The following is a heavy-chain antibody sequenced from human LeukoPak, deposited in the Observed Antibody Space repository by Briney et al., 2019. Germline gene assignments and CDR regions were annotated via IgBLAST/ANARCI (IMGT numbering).Heavy chain of an antibody. J-gene: IGHJ5*02. CDR2: IYHSGGT. CDR3: ASGGSSSWYRWFDP. Sequence: SETLSLTCTVSGGSISSSFYYWGWIRQPPGKGLEWIGSIYHSGGTYYNPSLKSRVTISVDTSRNQFSLNLSSVTAADTAVYYCASGGSSSWYRWFDPWGQGTLVTVSS. V-gene: IGHV4-39*01. D-gene: IGHD6-13*01. CDR1: GGSISSSFYY.